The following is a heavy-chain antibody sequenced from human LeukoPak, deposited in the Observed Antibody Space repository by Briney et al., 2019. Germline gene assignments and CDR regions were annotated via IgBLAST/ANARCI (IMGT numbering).Heavy chain of an antibody. CDR1: GFTFDDYD. CDR3: ARDPTEAGHLFLDY. Sequence: PGGSLRLSCAASGFTFDDYDMSWVRQAPGKGLEWVSGITWNGGNTAYADSVQGRFTISRDNAKNSLYLQMNSLRAEDTALYYCARDPTEAGHLFLDYWGQGTLVTVSS. CDR2: ITWNGGNT. V-gene: IGHV3-20*04. J-gene: IGHJ4*02. D-gene: IGHD6-13*01.